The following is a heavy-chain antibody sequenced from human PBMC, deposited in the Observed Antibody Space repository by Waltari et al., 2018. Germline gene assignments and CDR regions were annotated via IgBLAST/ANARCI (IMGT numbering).Heavy chain of an antibody. V-gene: IGHV4-34*02. Sequence: QVQLQQWGAGLLQPSETLSLTCAVYGGSFSGYYWGWIRQPPGKGLEWIAEINQNGNVNRNPSLRSRVTMLVDTSKSQFSLKMNSVTDADTAVYYCVRLEDCTGPGGNCYSGDSFALDVWGQGTTVTVSS. D-gene: IGHD2-8*02. CDR1: GGSFSGYY. CDR3: VRLEDCTGPGGNCYSGDSFALDV. CDR2: INQNGNV. J-gene: IGHJ6*02.